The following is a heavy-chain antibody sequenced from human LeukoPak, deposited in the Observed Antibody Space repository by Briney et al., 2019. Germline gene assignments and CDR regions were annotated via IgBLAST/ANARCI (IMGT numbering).Heavy chain of an antibody. CDR2: IIPIFGTA. Sequence: SVKVSCKASGGTFSSYAISWVRQAPGQGLEWMGGIIPIFGTANYAQKFQGRVTITADGSTSTAYMELSSLRSEDTAVYYCARGEVVVVPAAIWGGLDYWGQGTLVTVSS. CDR3: ARGEVVVVPAAIWGGLDY. V-gene: IGHV1-69*01. D-gene: IGHD2-2*01. CDR1: GGTFSSYA. J-gene: IGHJ4*02.